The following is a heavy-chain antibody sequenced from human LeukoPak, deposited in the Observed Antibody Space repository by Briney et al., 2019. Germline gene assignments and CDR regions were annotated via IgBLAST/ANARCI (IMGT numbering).Heavy chain of an antibody. CDR2: ISSSSSYI. Sequence: PGGSLRLSCAASGFTFSGCSMNWVRQAPGKGLEWVSSISSSSSYIYYADSVKGRFTISRDNAKSSLYLQMNSLRAEDTAVYYCASLYSSSSRDYYSMDVWGKGTTVTVSS. CDR3: ASLYSSSSRDYYSMDV. J-gene: IGHJ6*03. D-gene: IGHD6-6*01. V-gene: IGHV3-21*01. CDR1: GFTFSGCS.